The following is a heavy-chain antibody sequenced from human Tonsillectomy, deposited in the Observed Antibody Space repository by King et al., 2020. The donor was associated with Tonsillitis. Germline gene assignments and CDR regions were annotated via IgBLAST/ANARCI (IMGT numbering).Heavy chain of an antibody. V-gene: IGHV3-48*01. J-gene: IGHJ4*02. D-gene: IGHD3-10*01. CDR1: GFIFSRNT. Sequence: VQLVESGGGLVQPGGSLRLSCAASGFIFSRNTMNWVRQAPGKGLEWVSYITSSGNMVHYADSVKGRFTISRDNAKNSLYLHMKSLRAEDTAVYYCARVGAYYGSGGFDWGQGALVTVSS. CDR2: ITSSGNMV. CDR3: ARVGAYYGSGGFD.